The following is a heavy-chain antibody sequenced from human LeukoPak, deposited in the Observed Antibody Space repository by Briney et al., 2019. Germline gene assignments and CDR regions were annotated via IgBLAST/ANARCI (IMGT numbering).Heavy chain of an antibody. CDR1: GFTFSGYS. CDR3: ARDGVVVTAIPRYFDY. J-gene: IGHJ4*02. Sequence: KAGRSLRLSCAASGFTFSGYSMNWVRQAPGKGLEWVSSISSTSSYIYYADSVKGRFTISRDNAKNSLYLQMNSLRAEDTAVYYCARDGVVVTAIPRYFDYWGQGTLVTVSS. CDR2: ISSTSSYI. V-gene: IGHV3-21*01. D-gene: IGHD2-21*02.